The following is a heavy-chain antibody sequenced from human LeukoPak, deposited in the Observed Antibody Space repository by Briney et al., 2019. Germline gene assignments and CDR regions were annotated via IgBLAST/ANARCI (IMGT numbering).Heavy chain of an antibody. V-gene: IGHV4-4*02. CDR3: ARAAYGSGSYADY. D-gene: IGHD3-10*01. Sequence: SGTLSLTCAVSGVSISSSNWWIWVRQPPGKGLEWIGEIYHSGSTNYNPSLKSRVTISVDKSKNQFSLKLSSVTAADTAVYYCARAAYGSGSYADYWGQGTLVTVSS. J-gene: IGHJ4*02. CDR1: GVSISSSNW. CDR2: IYHSGST.